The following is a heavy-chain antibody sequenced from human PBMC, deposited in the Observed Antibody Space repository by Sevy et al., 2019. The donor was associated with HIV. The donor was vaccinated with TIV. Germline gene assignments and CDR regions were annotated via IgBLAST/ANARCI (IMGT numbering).Heavy chain of an antibody. D-gene: IGHD5-12*01. V-gene: IGHV4-59*01. CDR2: IYYSGFT. CDR3: ARGIVAYYFDY. Sequence: SETLSLTCTVSGDSISNYYGSWIRQPPGKGLEWIGYIYYSGFTNYNPSLKSRVTISVDTSKNQFSLKLSSVTAADTAVYYCARGIVAYYFDYWGQGTLVTVSS. CDR1: GDSISNYY. J-gene: IGHJ4*02.